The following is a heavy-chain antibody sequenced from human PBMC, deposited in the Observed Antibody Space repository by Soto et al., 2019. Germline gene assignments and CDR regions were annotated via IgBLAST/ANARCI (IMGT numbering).Heavy chain of an antibody. CDR2: INHSGST. Sequence: SETLSLTCAVYGGSFSGYYWSWIRQPPGKGLEWIGDINHSGSTNYNPSLQTRVTISVDTSKNQFSLKLNSVTAADSAVYFCARLEGLATISYYFDFWGPGALVTVSS. V-gene: IGHV4-34*01. D-gene: IGHD3-9*01. CDR3: ARLEGLATISYYFDF. J-gene: IGHJ4*02. CDR1: GGSFSGYY.